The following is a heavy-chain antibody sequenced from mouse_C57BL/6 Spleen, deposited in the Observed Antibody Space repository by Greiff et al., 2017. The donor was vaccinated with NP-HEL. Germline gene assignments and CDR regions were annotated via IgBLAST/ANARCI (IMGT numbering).Heavy chain of an antibody. V-gene: IGHV3-6*01. CDR3: ARDQDDYDRGGLDY. Sequence: VQLKQSGPGLVKPSQSLSLTCSVTGYSITSGYYWNWIRQFPGNKLEWMGYISYDGSNNYNPSLKNRISITRDTSKNQFFLKLNSVTTEDTATYYCARDQDDYDRGGLDYWGQGTTLTVSS. CDR1: GYSITSGYY. CDR2: ISYDGSN. J-gene: IGHJ2*01. D-gene: IGHD2-4*01.